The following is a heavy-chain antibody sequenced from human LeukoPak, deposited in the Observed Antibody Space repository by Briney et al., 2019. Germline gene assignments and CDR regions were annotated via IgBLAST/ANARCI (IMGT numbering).Heavy chain of an antibody. CDR1: GFSVSNKY. J-gene: IGHJ3*02. CDR2: ILNTGATI. Sequence: GESLRLSCAASGFSVSNKYMNWVRQAPGKGLEWVSFILNTGATIHYADSVKGRFTISRDNAKNSLYLEMNSLRDEDTAVYYCARDVPNSSFGPFDIWGQGTKVTVSS. D-gene: IGHD3-22*01. V-gene: IGHV3-48*02. CDR3: ARDVPNSSFGPFDI.